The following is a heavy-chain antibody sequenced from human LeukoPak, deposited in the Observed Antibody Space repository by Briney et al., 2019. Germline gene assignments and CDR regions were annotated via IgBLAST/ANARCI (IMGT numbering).Heavy chain of an antibody. J-gene: IGHJ4*02. Sequence: NPSETLSLTCTVSGGSISTYYWSWIRQPPRKGLEWIGYIYYSGSTSQNPSLKSRVTISLDTSKNQFSLKLSSVTAADTAVYYCARYFFDSSGYYPDYFDYWGQGTLITVYS. CDR2: IYYSGST. V-gene: IGHV4-59*08. CDR1: GGSISTYY. D-gene: IGHD3-22*01. CDR3: ARYFFDSSGYYPDYFDY.